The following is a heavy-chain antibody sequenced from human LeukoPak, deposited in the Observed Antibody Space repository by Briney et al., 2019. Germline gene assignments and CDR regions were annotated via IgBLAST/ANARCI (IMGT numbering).Heavy chain of an antibody. D-gene: IGHD1-26*01. J-gene: IGHJ4*02. Sequence: GGSLRLSCAASGFTFSSYGMSWVRKAPGKGLEWVSGISGNGGSTNYADSVKGRFTISRDNSKNTLYLQMSSLRAEDTAVYYCAKVVGATGDYWGLGTLVTVSS. CDR3: AKVVGATGDY. CDR2: ISGNGGST. CDR1: GFTFSSYG. V-gene: IGHV3-23*01.